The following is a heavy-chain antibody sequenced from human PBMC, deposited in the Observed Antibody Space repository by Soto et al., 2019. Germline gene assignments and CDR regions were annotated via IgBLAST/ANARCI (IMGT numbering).Heavy chain of an antibody. V-gene: IGHV1-2*02. Sequence: QVHLVQSGAEVVKPGASVTVSCEASGYTFTGYYIHWVRQAPGQGLEYMGWINPNTGGRKYAQRFQGRVTMTRDTSINTADLELSWLTSDDTAVYFCARSLSTIGVRPDYWGQGTLVTVSP. J-gene: IGHJ4*02. CDR3: ARSLSTIGVRPDY. CDR1: GYTFTGYY. D-gene: IGHD6-6*01. CDR2: INPNTGGR.